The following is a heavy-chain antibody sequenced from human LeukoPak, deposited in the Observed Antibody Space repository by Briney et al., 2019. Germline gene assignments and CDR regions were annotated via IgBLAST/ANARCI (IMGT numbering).Heavy chain of an antibody. Sequence: ASVKVSCKASGYTFTSYAMHWVRQAPGQRLEWMGWINAGNGNTKYSQKFQGRVTMTTDTSTSTAYMELRSLRSDDTAVYYCARGSSSSELGYWGQGTLVTVSS. V-gene: IGHV1-3*01. CDR3: ARGSSSSELGY. CDR2: INAGNGNT. J-gene: IGHJ4*02. CDR1: GYTFTSYA. D-gene: IGHD6-6*01.